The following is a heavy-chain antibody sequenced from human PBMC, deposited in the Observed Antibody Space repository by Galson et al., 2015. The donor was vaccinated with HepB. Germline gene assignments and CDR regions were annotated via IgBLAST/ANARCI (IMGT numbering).Heavy chain of an antibody. J-gene: IGHJ4*02. Sequence: LRLSCAASGFTFSSYSMNWVRQAPGKGLEWVSSISSSSSYIYYADSVKGRFTISRDNAKNSLYLQMNSLRAEDTAVYYCARELDYYDSSGYPPGRGQGTLVTVSS. CDR2: ISSSSSYI. V-gene: IGHV3-21*01. CDR1: GFTFSSYS. CDR3: ARELDYYDSSGYPPG. D-gene: IGHD3-22*01.